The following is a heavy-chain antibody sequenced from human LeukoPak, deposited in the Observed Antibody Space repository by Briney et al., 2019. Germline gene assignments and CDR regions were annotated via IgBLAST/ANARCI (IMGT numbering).Heavy chain of an antibody. CDR1: GFTFSSYG. Sequence: GGSLRLSCAASGFTFSSYGMSWVRQAPGKGLEWVSAISGSGGSTYYADSVKGRFTISRGSYRNTVYLQMNSLRVHDTAVYYCARVAFEDSAQWLGTYSFDYWGQGTLVTVSS. D-gene: IGHD6-19*01. CDR2: ISGSGGST. J-gene: IGHJ4*02. V-gene: IGHV3-23*01. CDR3: ARVAFEDSAQWLGTYSFDY.